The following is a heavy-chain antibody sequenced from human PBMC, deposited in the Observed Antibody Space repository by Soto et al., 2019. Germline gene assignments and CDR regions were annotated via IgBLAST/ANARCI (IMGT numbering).Heavy chain of an antibody. CDR1: GYSFTNYW. CDR2: IYPGDSDT. D-gene: IGHD1-26*01. J-gene: IGHJ3*02. V-gene: IGHV5-51*01. CDR3: ARPWVSGSHHDAFDI. Sequence: PGESLKISCKGSGYSFTNYWIGWVRQMPGKGLEWMGIIYPGDSDTRYSPSFQGQVTISADKSISTAYLQWSSLKASDTAMCYCARPWVSGSHHDAFDIWGQGTMVTVSS.